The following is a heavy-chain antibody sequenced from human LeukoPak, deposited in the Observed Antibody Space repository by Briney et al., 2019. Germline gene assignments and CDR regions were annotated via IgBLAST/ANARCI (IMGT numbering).Heavy chain of an antibody. J-gene: IGHJ4*02. Sequence: PGGSLRLSCAASGFTFSSYVMSWVRQAPGKGLEWVSAISGSGGSTYYADSVKGRFTISRDNSKNTLYLQMNSLRAEDTAVYYCAMGPRDGYNYASYFDYWGQGTLVTVSS. CDR1: GFTFSSYV. CDR3: AMGPRDGYNYASYFDY. CDR2: ISGSGGST. D-gene: IGHD5-12*01. V-gene: IGHV3-23*01.